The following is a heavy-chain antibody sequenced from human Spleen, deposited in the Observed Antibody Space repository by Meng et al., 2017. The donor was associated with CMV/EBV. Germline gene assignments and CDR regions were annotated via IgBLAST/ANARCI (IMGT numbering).Heavy chain of an antibody. D-gene: IGHD5-12*01. V-gene: IGHV4-34*01. J-gene: IGHJ4*02. Sequence: SVSGHYWSLIRQPPGKGLEWIGEINHSGSTNYNPYLKSRVTISVDASKNQFSLKLTSVTAADTAVYYCARGSWVYSDDDETTGLDYWGPGTLVTVSS. CDR3: ARGSWVYSDDDETTGLDY. CDR2: INHSGST. CDR1: SVSGHY.